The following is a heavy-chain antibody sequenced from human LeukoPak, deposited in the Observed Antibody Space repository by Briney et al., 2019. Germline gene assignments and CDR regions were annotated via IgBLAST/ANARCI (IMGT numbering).Heavy chain of an antibody. CDR3: AKDRRLAAFDY. CDR1: GFTFSSYE. CDR2: ISYDENNK. J-gene: IGHJ4*02. V-gene: IGHV3-30*04. D-gene: IGHD6-25*01. Sequence: GGSLRLSCAASGFTFSSYEMNWVRQAPGKGLEWVAVISYDENNKYYADSVKGRFTISRDNSKNTLYLQMNSLRAEDTAVYYCAKDRRLAAFDYGGQGTLVTVSS.